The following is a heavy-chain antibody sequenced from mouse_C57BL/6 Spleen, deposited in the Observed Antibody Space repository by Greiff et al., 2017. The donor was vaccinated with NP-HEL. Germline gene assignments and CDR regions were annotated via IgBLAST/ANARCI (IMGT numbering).Heavy chain of an antibody. Sequence: QVQLQQPGAELVKPGASVKLSCKASGYTFTSYWMQWVQQRPGQGLEWIGEIDPSDSYTNYNQKFKGKATLTVDTSSSTAYMQLSSLTSEDSAVYYCARGGLPDYWGQGTTLTVSS. D-gene: IGHD2-4*01. CDR1: GYTFTSYW. CDR3: ARGGLPDY. CDR2: IDPSDSYT. V-gene: IGHV1-50*01. J-gene: IGHJ2*01.